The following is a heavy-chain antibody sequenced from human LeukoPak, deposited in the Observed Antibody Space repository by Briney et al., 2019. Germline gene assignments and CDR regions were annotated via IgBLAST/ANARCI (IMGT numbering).Heavy chain of an antibody. D-gene: IGHD2-8*02. CDR3: AGHHPRNTVDF. V-gene: IGHV4-59*08. CDR1: GGSISSFY. Sequence: SETLSLTCTVSGGSISSFYWSWVRQPPGKGLEWIAYISDIGSINYNPSLKSRVTISLDTSKNQFSLKLSSVTAADTAVYYCAGHHPRNTVDFWGQGTLVTVSS. CDR2: ISDIGSI. J-gene: IGHJ4*02.